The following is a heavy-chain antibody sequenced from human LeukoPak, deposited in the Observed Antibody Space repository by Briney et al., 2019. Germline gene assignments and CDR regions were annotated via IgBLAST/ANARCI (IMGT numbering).Heavy chain of an antibody. Sequence: SETLSLTCAVYGGFFSGYYWSWIRQPPGKGLEWIGEINHSGSTNYNPSLKSRVTISVDTSKNQFSLKPSSVTAADTAVYYCARGLGYYDSSGYYYVALYYYYYYMDVWGKGTTVTVSS. V-gene: IGHV4-34*01. CDR2: INHSGST. CDR3: ARGLGYYDSSGYYYVALYYYYYYMDV. J-gene: IGHJ6*03. D-gene: IGHD3-22*01. CDR1: GGFFSGYY.